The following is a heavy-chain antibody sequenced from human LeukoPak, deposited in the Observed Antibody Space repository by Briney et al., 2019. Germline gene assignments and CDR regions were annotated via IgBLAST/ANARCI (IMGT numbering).Heavy chain of an antibody. CDR3: AREPTYSSSWYTNCDY. CDR1: GFTFSSYG. CDR2: ISYDGSNK. V-gene: IGHV3-30*03. D-gene: IGHD6-13*01. J-gene: IGHJ4*02. Sequence: GGSLRLSCAASGFTFSSYGMHWVRQAPGKGLEWVAVISYDGSNKYYADSVKGRFTISRDNSKNTLYLQMNSLRAEDTAVYYCAREPTYSSSWYTNCDYWGQGTLVTVSS.